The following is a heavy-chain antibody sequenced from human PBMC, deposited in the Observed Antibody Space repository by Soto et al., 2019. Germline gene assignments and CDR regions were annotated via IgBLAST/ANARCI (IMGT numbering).Heavy chain of an antibody. CDR3: ADPVPAATPYDAYDMDV. CDR1: GFTFTDYS. D-gene: IGHD2-2*01. CDR2: ISGRGDTT. V-gene: IGHV3-23*01. Sequence: EVQLLESGGGLVQPGGSLRLSCVASSGFTFTDYSMSWVHQAPGKRLEWFAHISGRGDTTYYASSVKGRFTISRDNFKSTLSLQMHRLRAEDTAVYYCADPVPAATPYDAYDMDVWGPGTTVTVS. J-gene: IGHJ6*02.